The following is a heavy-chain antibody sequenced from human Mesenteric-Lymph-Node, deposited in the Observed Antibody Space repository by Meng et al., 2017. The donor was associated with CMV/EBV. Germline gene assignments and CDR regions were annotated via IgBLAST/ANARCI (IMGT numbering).Heavy chain of an antibody. CDR1: GFTFSNYA. J-gene: IGHJ5*02. Sequence: GGSLRLSCAASGFTFSNYAMHWVRQAPGKGLEWVSLIYSGGSGTYYADSVKGRFTISRDNSKNTLYLEMNGLRGEDTAVYYCVKDGSGWYPNWFDPWGQGMLVTVSS. CDR2: IYSGGSGT. CDR3: VKDGSGWYPNWFDP. D-gene: IGHD6-19*01. V-gene: IGHV3-23*03.